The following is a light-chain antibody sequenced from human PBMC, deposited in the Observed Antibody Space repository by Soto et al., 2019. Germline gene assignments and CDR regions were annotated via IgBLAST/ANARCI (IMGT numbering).Light chain of an antibody. V-gene: IGLV2-14*01. Sequence: QSVLPQPASVSGSPGQSITISCTGTSSDVGGYNYVSWYQQQSGKAPKLMTHEVSNRPSGVSNRFSGSKSGNTASLTISGLQAEDEADYYCSSYTSSRAYVFGTGIKGTVL. J-gene: IGLJ1*01. CDR3: SSYTSSRAYV. CDR1: SSDVGGYNY. CDR2: EVS.